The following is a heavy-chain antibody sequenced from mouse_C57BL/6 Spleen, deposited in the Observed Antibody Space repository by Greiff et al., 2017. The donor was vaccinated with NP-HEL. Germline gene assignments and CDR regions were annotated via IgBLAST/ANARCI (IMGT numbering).Heavy chain of an antibody. J-gene: IGHJ4*01. V-gene: IGHV1-26*01. CDR1: GYTFTDYY. CDR2: INPNNGGP. CDR3: ARREHLHYYDSSYYAMDY. D-gene: IGHD1-1*01. Sequence: EVQLQQSGPELVKPGASVKISCKASGYTFTDYYMNWVKQSHGKSLEWIGDINPNNGGPSYNQKFKGKATLTVDKSSSTDYMELRSLTSEDSAVYYCARREHLHYYDSSYYAMDYWGQGTSVTVSS.